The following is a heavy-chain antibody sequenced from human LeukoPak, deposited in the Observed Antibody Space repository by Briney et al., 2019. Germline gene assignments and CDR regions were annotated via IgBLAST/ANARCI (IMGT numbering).Heavy chain of an antibody. CDR2: ISNSGTSI. V-gene: IGHV3-48*03. CDR1: GFTFNSYE. J-gene: IGHJ6*04. D-gene: IGHD3-10*02. Sequence: GGSLRLSCEASGFTFNSYEMNWVRQAPGKGLEWISYISNSGTSIYYSDPVKGRFTISRDNAKNSLYLQMNSLRAEDTAVYYCAELGITMIGGVWGKGTTVTISS. CDR3: AELGITMIGGV.